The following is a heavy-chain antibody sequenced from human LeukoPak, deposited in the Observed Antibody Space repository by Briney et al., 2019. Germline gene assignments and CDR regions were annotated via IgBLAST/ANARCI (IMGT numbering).Heavy chain of an antibody. CDR2: INHSGST. J-gene: IGHJ4*02. D-gene: IGHD4/OR15-4a*01. CDR3: AREGLAKSLDY. Sequence: PSETLSLTCAVYGGSFSGYYWSWIRQPPGKGLEWIGEINHSGSTNYNPSLKSRVTISVDTSKNQFSLKLSSVTAADTAVYYCAREGLAKSLDYWGQGTLVTVSS. CDR1: GGSFSGYY. V-gene: IGHV4-34*01.